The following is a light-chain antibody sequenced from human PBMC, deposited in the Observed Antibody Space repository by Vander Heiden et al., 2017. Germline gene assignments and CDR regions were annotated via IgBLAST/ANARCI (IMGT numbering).Light chain of an antibody. CDR1: PSIDSS. CDR2: TAY. CDR3: QQSHSAPYT. Sequence: DIQLAQSPSSRSASIGDRVTITCRASPSIDSSLNWFQQKPGKAPKLLIYTAYSLQSGVPSRFTGSGSATEFTLTISSLQAEDFATYFCQQSHSAPYTFGQGTKVEMK. J-gene: IGKJ2*01. V-gene: IGKV1-39*01.